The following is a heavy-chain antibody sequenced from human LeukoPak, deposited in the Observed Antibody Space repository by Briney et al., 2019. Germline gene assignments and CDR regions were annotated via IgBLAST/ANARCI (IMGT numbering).Heavy chain of an antibody. CDR1: GGTFSSYA. J-gene: IGHJ6*02. CDR2: IIPIFGTA. Sequence: PVKVSCKASGGTFSSYAISWVRQAPGQGLEWMGGIIPIFGTANYAQKFQGRVTITADESTSTAYMELSSLRSEDTAVYYCARSGGIFGVVIYYYYGMDVWGQGTTVTVSS. D-gene: IGHD3-3*01. V-gene: IGHV1-69*13. CDR3: ARSGGIFGVVIYYYYGMDV.